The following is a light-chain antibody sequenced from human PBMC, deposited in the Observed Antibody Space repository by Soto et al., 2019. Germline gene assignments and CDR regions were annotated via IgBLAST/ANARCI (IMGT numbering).Light chain of an antibody. CDR2: AAS. V-gene: IGKV3-20*01. CDR1: QSVSSSY. CDR3: QQYGSSPGT. Sequence: EIVLTQSPCTLSLSPGERATLSCRASQSVSSSYLAWYQQKPGQAPRLLIYAASSRATGVPDRFSGSGSGTDFTLTISRLEPEDFAVYYCQQYGSSPGTFGQGTKVEIK. J-gene: IGKJ1*01.